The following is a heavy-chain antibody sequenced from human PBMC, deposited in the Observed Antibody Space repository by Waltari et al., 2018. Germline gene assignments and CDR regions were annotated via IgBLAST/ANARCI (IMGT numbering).Heavy chain of an antibody. CDR3: ARLPRGSVIIGAFDI. D-gene: IGHD3-22*01. CDR2: MYFSGTK. J-gene: IGHJ3*02. Sequence: VQLQESGPGLVKPSETLSLRCNVHGDSTRSHFGGWIRPAPGKGLEWIGHMYFSGTKDYNPSLKSRVAISIDTSKNHFSLNLRSVTAADTAIYYCARLPRGSVIIGAFDIWGQGTQVTVSS. V-gene: IGHV4-59*11. CDR1: GDSTRSHF.